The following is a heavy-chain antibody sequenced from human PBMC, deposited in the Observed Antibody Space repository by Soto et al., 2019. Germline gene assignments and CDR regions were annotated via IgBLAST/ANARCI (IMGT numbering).Heavy chain of an antibody. Sequence: EVQLVESGEGLVQPGGSLRLSCAASGFTFSSYAMHWVRQAPGKGLEYVSAISSNGGSTYYADSVKGRFTISRDNSKNTLYLRMGSLRAEDMAVYYCARGGYDFWSGYYRPEGYFDLWGRGTLVTVSS. J-gene: IGHJ2*01. CDR2: ISSNGGST. CDR3: ARGGYDFWSGYYRPEGYFDL. CDR1: GFTFSSYA. D-gene: IGHD3-3*01. V-gene: IGHV3-64*02.